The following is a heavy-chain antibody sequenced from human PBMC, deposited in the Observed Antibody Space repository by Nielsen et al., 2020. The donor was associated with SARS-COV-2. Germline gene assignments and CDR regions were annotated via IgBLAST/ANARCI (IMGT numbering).Heavy chain of an antibody. Sequence: GGSLRLSCAASGFIFSSYSMNWVRQAPGKGLEWVSFISGSSRTVYYADSVKGRFTISRDNAKNSVYLQMNSLRAEDTAVYYCARLTARGYWGQGTLVTVSP. CDR3: ARLTARGY. J-gene: IGHJ4*02. CDR1: GFIFSSYS. CDR2: ISGSSRTV. V-gene: IGHV3-48*01.